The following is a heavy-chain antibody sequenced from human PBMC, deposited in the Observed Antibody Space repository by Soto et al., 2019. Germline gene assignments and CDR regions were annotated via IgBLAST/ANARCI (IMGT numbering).Heavy chain of an antibody. CDR2: IDPSDSYT. CDR3: ARFGRDKIAAGGDV. D-gene: IGHD6-25*01. V-gene: IGHV5-10-1*01. J-gene: IGHJ6*02. CDR1: GYSVTSHW. Sequence: GESLKISCKGSGYSVTSHWISWVRQMPGKGLEWMGRIDPSDSYTNYSPSFQGHVTISADKSISTAYLQWSSLKASDTAMYYCARFGRDKIAAGGDVWGQGTTVTVSS.